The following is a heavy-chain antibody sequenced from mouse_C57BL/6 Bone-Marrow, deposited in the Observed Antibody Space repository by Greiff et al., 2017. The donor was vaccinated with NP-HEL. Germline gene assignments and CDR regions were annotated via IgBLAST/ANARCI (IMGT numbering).Heavy chain of an antibody. CDR2: IHPSDSDT. J-gene: IGHJ3*01. D-gene: IGHD2-4*01. Sequence: QVQLQQPGAELVKPGASVKVSCKASGYTFTSYWMHWVKQRPGQGLEWIGRIHPSDSDTNYNQKFKGKATLTVDKSSSTAYMQLSSPTSEDSAVYDCAISGGLRRQAWFAYWGQGTLVTVSA. V-gene: IGHV1-74*01. CDR1: GYTFTSYW. CDR3: AISGGLRRQAWFAY.